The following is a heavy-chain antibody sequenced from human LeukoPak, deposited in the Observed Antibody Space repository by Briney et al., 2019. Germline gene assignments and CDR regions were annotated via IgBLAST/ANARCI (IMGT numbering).Heavy chain of an antibody. V-gene: IGHV4-39*07. CDR3: ARARPDFGNYGFDY. D-gene: IGHD1-7*01. Sequence: SETLSLTCTVSGGSISSSSYYWGWIRQPPGKGLEWIGSIYYSGSTYYNPSLKSRVTISVDTSKNQFSLKLSSVTAADTAVYYCARARPDFGNYGFDYWGQGTLVTVSS. J-gene: IGHJ4*02. CDR2: IYYSGST. CDR1: GGSISSSSYY.